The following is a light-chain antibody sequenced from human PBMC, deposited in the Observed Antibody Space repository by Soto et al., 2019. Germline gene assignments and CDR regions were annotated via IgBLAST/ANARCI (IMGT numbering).Light chain of an antibody. CDR1: SSDVGTYKY. V-gene: IGLV2-14*01. CDR3: SSYSSTRSYV. CDR2: EVS. J-gene: IGLJ1*01. Sequence: QLVLTQPASVSGSLGQSITISCTGSSSDVGTYKYVSWYQHHPGKAPKLMIYEVSDRPSGVSTRFSGSKSGNTASLTISGLQAEDEADYYCSSYSSTRSYVFGTWTKRTVL.